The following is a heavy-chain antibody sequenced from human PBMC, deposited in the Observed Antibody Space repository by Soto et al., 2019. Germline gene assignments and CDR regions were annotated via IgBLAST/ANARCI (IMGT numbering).Heavy chain of an antibody. V-gene: IGHV1-69*13. CDR3: AVALYYYDSSGYYSNWFDP. CDR1: GGTFSSYA. Sequence: SVKVSCKASGGTFSSYAISWVRQAPGQGLEWMGGIIPIFGTANYAQKFQGRVTITADESTSTAYMELSSLRSEDTAVYYCAVALYYYDSSGYYSNWFDPWGQGTLVTVSS. D-gene: IGHD3-22*01. J-gene: IGHJ5*02. CDR2: IIPIFGTA.